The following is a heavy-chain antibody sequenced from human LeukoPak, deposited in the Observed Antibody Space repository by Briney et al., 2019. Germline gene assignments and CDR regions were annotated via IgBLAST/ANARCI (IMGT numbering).Heavy chain of an antibody. V-gene: IGHV3-7*01. Sequence: QPGESLRLSCAAPGFTISNYWMSWVRQAPGKGLEWVATINQDGGGKYYVDSVKGRFTISRDNAKNSLYLQMNSLRAEDTAVYYCASSGGYSYGYYFDYWGQGTLVTVSS. CDR2: INQDGGGK. J-gene: IGHJ4*02. CDR1: GFTISNYW. CDR3: ASSGGYSYGYYFDY. D-gene: IGHD5-18*01.